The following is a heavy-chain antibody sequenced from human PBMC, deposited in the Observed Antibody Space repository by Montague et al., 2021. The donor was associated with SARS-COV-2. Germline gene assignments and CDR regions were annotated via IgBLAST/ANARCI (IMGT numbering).Heavy chain of an antibody. J-gene: IGHJ4*02. D-gene: IGHD6-19*01. CDR1: GFTFSSYS. CDR2: ISSSSSYI. Sequence: SLRLSCAASGFTFSSYSMNWVRQAPGKGLEWVSSISSSSSYIYYADSVKGRFTISRDNAKNSLYLQMNTLRAEDTAVYYCARNLGSGWAFFDYWGQGTLVPVSS. V-gene: IGHV3-21*01. CDR3: ARNLGSGWAFFDY.